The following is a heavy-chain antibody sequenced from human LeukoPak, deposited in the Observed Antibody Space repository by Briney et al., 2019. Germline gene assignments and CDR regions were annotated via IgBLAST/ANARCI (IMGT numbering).Heavy chain of an antibody. J-gene: IGHJ4*02. V-gene: IGHV4-39*01. CDR3: ARRSPLYDFWSGYVDY. D-gene: IGHD3-3*01. CDR1: GGSIRSSSDY. CDR2: IYYSGNT. Sequence: SETLSLTCAVSGGSIRSSSDYWGWLRQPPGKGLEWIGSIYYSGNTYYNPSLKSRVTISVDTSKNQFSLKLSSVTAADTAVYYCARRSPLYDFWSGYVDYWGQGPLVPVSS.